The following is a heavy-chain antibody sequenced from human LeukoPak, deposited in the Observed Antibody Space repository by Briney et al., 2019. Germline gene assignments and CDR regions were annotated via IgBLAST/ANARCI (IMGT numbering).Heavy chain of an antibody. CDR1: GGSISSSSYY. CDR3: ARGSAYYDYVWGSYPLYFDY. J-gene: IGHJ4*02. V-gene: IGHV4-39*01. CDR2: IYYSGST. Sequence: PSETLSLTCTVSGGSISSSSYYWGWIRQPPGKGLEWIGSIYYSGSTYYNPSLKSRVTISVDTSKNQFPLKLSSVTAADTAVYYCARGSAYYDYVWGSYPLYFDYWGQGTLVTVSS. D-gene: IGHD3-16*02.